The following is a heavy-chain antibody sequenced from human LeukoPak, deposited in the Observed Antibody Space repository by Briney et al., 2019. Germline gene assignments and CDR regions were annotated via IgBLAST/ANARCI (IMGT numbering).Heavy chain of an antibody. CDR3: ARGPGYTYGYSFHL. Sequence: GASVKVSCKASGYTFTGYYMHWVRPAPGQGREWMGWINPDSGSTNYAQKFQGRVTMTRDTAISTAYMEQSRLRSDDTAVYYCARGPGYTYGYSFHLWGQGTLVTVSS. CDR1: GYTFTGYY. CDR2: INPDSGST. J-gene: IGHJ5*02. V-gene: IGHV1-2*02. D-gene: IGHD5-18*01.